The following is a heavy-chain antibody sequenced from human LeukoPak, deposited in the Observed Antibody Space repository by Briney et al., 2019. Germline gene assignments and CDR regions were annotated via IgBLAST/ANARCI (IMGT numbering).Heavy chain of an antibody. CDR3: ARVPTVTTYYFDY. CDR2: INPNSGGT. J-gene: IGHJ4*02. V-gene: IGHV1-2*02. CDR1: GYTFTGYY. Sequence: ASVKVSCKASGYTFTGYYMHWVRQAPGQGLEWMGWINPNSGGTNYAQKFQGRDTMTRDTSISTAYMELSRLRSDDTAVYYCARVPTVTTYYFDYWGQGTLVTVSS. D-gene: IGHD4-11*01.